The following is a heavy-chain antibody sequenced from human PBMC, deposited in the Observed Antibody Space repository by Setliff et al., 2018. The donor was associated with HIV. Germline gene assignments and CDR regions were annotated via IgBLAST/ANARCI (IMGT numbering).Heavy chain of an antibody. J-gene: IGHJ6*03. D-gene: IGHD6-13*01. Sequence: LSLTCTVSGDSISRGPYYWSWIRQSAGRGLEWIGRVYSNGDANYNPSLRSRVIISVDRSKNQFFMTLVSVTAADTALYYCARCPSNYMTEAGKKTIYYHYMDFWGKGTTVTVSS. CDR3: ARCPSNYMTEAGKKTIYYHYMDF. CDR1: GDSISRGPYY. CDR2: VYSNGDA. V-gene: IGHV4-61*02.